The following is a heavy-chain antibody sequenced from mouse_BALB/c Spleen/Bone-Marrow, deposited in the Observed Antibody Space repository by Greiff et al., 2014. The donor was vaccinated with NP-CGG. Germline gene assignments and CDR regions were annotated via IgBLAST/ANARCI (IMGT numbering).Heavy chain of an antibody. CDR1: GYTFTGYW. Sequence: QVQLQQSGAELVRPGASVKLSCRTSGYTFTGYWMNWVKQRPEQGLEWIGRIDPYGSETHYNQKFKVKAILTVDKSSSTAYMQLSSLTSEDSAVYYCAYGSSFGFAYWGQGTLVTVSA. J-gene: IGHJ3*01. CDR3: AYGSSFGFAY. CDR2: IDPYGSET. D-gene: IGHD1-1*01. V-gene: IGHV1-74*01.